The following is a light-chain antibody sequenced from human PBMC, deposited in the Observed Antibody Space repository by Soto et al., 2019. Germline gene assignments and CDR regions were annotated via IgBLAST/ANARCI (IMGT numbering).Light chain of an antibody. CDR2: GAS. CDR3: QQYNKWPRT. CDR1: QNVSSN. V-gene: IGKV3-15*01. Sequence: EIMMTQSPATLSVSPGERATLSCRTSQNVSSNLAWYQQKPGQAPRLLMFGASTRATDIPARFSGSGSGTEFTLTISSLQSEDFAVYYCQQYNKWPRTFGQGTKVEIK. J-gene: IGKJ1*01.